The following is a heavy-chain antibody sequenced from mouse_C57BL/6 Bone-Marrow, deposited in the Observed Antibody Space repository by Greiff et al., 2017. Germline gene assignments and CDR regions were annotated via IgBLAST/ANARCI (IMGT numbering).Heavy chain of an antibody. D-gene: IGHD2-2*01. Sequence: QVQLQQSGAELVRPGASVKLSCKASGYTFTDYYINWVKQRPGQGLEWIARIYPGSGNTYYNEKFKDKATLTAEKSSSTAYMQLSSLPSEDSAVYFCARDSDGYDDYWGQGTTLTVSS. J-gene: IGHJ2*01. V-gene: IGHV1-76*01. CDR3: ARDSDGYDDY. CDR1: GYTFTDYY. CDR2: IYPGSGNT.